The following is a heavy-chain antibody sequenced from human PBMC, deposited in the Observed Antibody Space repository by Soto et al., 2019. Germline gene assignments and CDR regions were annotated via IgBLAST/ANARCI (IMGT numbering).Heavy chain of an antibody. CDR3: ARGGRIVVVPAAMFHYYYYGMEV. CDR2: IYYSGST. Sequence: SETLSLTCTVSGGSISSGGYCWSWIRQHPGKGLEWIGYIYYSGSTYYNPSLKSRVTISVDTSKNQFSLKLSSVTAADTAVYYCARGGRIVVVPAAMFHYYYYGMEVWGQGTTVTVSS. J-gene: IGHJ6*02. V-gene: IGHV4-31*03. CDR1: GGSISSGGYC. D-gene: IGHD2-2*01.